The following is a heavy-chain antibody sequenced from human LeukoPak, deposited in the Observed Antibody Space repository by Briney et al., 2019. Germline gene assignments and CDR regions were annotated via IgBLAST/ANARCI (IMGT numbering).Heavy chain of an antibody. CDR1: GYIFTAYY. CDR3: ARNYGDLDY. V-gene: IGHV1-2*06. J-gene: IGHJ4*02. Sequence: ASVKVSCKASGYIFTAYYIHWVRQAPGQGLEGVGRIHPSSGGTKYAQNFQGRVTVTRDTSITTTYMELNRLTSDDTAVYYCARNYGDLDYWGQGTLVTVSS. CDR2: IHPSSGGT. D-gene: IGHD4-17*01.